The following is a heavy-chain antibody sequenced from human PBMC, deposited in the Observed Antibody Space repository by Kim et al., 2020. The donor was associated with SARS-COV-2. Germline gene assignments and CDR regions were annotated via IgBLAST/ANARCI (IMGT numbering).Heavy chain of an antibody. J-gene: IGHJ6*02. D-gene: IGHD3-3*01. CDR1: GFTFSNAW. Sequence: GGSLRLSCAASGFTFSNAWMSWVRQAPGKGLEWVGRIKSKTDGGTTDYAAPVKGRFTISRDDSKNTLYLQMNSLKTEDTAVYYCTTETPTNYDRYYYYGMDVWGQGTTVTVSS. V-gene: IGHV3-15*01. CDR3: TTETPTNYDRYYYYGMDV. CDR2: IKSKTDGGTT.